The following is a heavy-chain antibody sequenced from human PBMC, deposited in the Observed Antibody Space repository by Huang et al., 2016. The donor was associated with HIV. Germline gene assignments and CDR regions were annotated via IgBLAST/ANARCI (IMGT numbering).Heavy chain of an antibody. CDR2: VSTCNGHT. V-gene: IGHV1-18*01. Sequence: QVQLVQSGPEMKKPGASVNVSCKASGYTFFTYSISWVRQAPGPGLEWMGGVSTCNGHTNYAQKCQGRLTLTTDVSTSSAYMERKNLRSDDTAVYYCARCRGPQVTLNWLDPWGQGTLVTVSS. CDR1: GYTFFTYS. J-gene: IGHJ5*02. CDR3: ARCRGPQVTLNWLDP. D-gene: IGHD3-10*01.